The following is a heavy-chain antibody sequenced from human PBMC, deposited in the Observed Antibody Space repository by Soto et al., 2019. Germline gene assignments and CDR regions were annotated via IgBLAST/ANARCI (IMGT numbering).Heavy chain of an antibody. D-gene: IGHD3-22*01. V-gene: IGHV3-30*18. CDR1: GFNFSSYG. CDR3: VKDLYDTSSYVFDY. Sequence: GGSLRLSCGASGFNFSSYGMHWVRQAPGKGLEWVTLMSYDGSKRYYADSVKGRFTISRDNSNNTLYLQMNSLRVEDTAVYYCVKDLYDTSSYVFDYWGRGAQVTVSS. CDR2: MSYDGSKR. J-gene: IGHJ4*02.